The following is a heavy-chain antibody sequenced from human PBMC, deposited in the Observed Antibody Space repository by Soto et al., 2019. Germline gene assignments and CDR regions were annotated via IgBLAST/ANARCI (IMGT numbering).Heavy chain of an antibody. V-gene: IGHV4-34*01. J-gene: IGHJ4*02. CDR3: ARGHHRDYVGY. Sequence: SETLSLTCAVYGGSFSGYYWSWIRQPPGKGLEWIGEINHSGSTNYNPSLKSRVTISVDTSKNQFSLKLSSVTAADTAVYYCARGHHRDYVGYWGQGTLVTVSS. CDR1: GGSFSGYY. CDR2: INHSGST.